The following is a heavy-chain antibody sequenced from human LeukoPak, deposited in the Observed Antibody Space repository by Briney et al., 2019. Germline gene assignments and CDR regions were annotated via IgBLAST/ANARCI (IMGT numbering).Heavy chain of an antibody. Sequence: GGSLRLSCAASGFTFSSYAMSWVRQAPGEGLEWVSNISGNGGSTYYADSVKGRRTISRDNAKNSLYLQMNSLRAEDTAVYYCARDRGYYYYYMDVWGKGTTVTISS. J-gene: IGHJ6*03. V-gene: IGHV3-23*01. CDR1: GFTFSSYA. CDR3: ARDRGYYYYYMDV. CDR2: ISGNGGST.